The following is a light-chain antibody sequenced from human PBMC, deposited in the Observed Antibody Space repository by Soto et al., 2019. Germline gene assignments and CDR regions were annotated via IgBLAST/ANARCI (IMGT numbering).Light chain of an antibody. V-gene: IGKV1-39*01. Sequence: DIQMTQSPSSLSASVGDRVTITCRASQSISNYLNWYQQKPGKAPKLLIYAASSLQRGVPSRFSGSGSGTDFTLTIRSLQPEDFATYYCQQSYSAPPSFGQGTKLEIK. J-gene: IGKJ2*03. CDR2: AAS. CDR1: QSISNY. CDR3: QQSYSAPPS.